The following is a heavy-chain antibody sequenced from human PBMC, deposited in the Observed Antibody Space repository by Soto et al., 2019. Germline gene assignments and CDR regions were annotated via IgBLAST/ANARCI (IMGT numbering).Heavy chain of an antibody. Sequence: GGSLRLSCAASAISFNTYGVTWVRQAPGKGLEWVSTVTVTGGSTYADSVKGRFTISRDRSNYTVSLLLNSLRVEDTAIYYCAGQRSPEGWFDPWGQGTLVTVSS. CDR1: AISFNTYG. CDR3: AGQRSPEGWFDP. J-gene: IGHJ5*02. CDR2: VTVTGGST. V-gene: IGHV3-23*01. D-gene: IGHD3-10*01.